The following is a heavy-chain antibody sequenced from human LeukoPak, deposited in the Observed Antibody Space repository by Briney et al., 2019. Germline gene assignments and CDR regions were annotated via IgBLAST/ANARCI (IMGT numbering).Heavy chain of an antibody. J-gene: IGHJ4*02. D-gene: IGHD2-15*01. CDR2: ITSGGST. Sequence: GGSLRLSCAASGFTVTNNDMNWVRQAPGKGLEWVSVITSGGSTYFANSVKGRFTVSRDNSKNTLSLQMNSLRVEDTAVYYCARDLISGPATHDSWGQGALVTVSS. CDR3: ARDLISGPATHDS. CDR1: GFTVTNND. V-gene: IGHV3-66*01.